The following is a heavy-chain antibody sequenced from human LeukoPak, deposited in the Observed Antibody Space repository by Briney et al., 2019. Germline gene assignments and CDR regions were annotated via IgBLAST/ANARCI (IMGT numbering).Heavy chain of an antibody. D-gene: IGHD1-7*01. CDR2: ISGSGDIT. J-gene: IGHJ4*02. Sequence: GGSLRLSCAASGFTFSNYAMSWVRQAPGKGLEWVSSISGSGDITYYADSVKGRFTISRDNSKNTLYLQMNSLRAEDTAVYYCAKAWNYLFPEAFDYWGQGTLVTVSS. CDR3: AKAWNYLFPEAFDY. CDR1: GFTFSNYA. V-gene: IGHV3-23*01.